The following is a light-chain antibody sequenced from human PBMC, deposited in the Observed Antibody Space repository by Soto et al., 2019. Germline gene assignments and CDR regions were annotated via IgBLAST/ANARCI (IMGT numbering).Light chain of an antibody. CDR1: QRISTY. V-gene: IGKV1-39*01. Sequence: DIQMTQSPSSLSASVGDRVTITCRASQRISTYLNWYQQKPGKAPNLLIYASSSLQSGVPSRFSGSGSGTDFTLTVISLQPEDFETYYCQQSYSIPYTFGQGTKVDIK. J-gene: IGKJ2*01. CDR2: ASS. CDR3: QQSYSIPYT.